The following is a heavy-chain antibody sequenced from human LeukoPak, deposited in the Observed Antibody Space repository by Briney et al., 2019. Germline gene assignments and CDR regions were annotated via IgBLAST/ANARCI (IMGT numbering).Heavy chain of an antibody. CDR1: GGSISSGGYS. Sequence: SETLSLTCAVPGGSISSGGYSWSWIRQPPGKGLEWIGYIYHSGSTYYNPSLKSRVTISVDRSKNQFSLKLSSVTAADTAVYYCARGYYEWFDPWGQGTLVTVSS. V-gene: IGHV4-30-2*01. J-gene: IGHJ5*02. D-gene: IGHD1-26*01. CDR3: ARGYYEWFDP. CDR2: IYHSGST.